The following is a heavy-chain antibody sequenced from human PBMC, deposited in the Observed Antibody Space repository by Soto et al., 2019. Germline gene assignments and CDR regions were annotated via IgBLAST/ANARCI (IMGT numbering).Heavy chain of an antibody. CDR3: AILTHRDGYNTPDY. CDR1: GGTLSSSA. D-gene: IGHD5-12*01. J-gene: IGHJ4*02. V-gene: IGHV1-69*13. Sequence: ASVKVSCKASGGTLSSSAISWVRQAPGQGLAWMGGIISIFGTANYAQKSQGRVTITADESTSTAYMELSSLRSEDTAVYDCAILTHRDGYNTPDYWGQGTLVTVSS. CDR2: IISIFGTA.